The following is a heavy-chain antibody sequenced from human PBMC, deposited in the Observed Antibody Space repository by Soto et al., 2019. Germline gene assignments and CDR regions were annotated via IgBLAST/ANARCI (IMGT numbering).Heavy chain of an antibody. CDR3: ASSNIAAAGFYYYGMDV. CDR1: GGSISSYS. J-gene: IGHJ6*02. V-gene: IGHV4-59*01. Sequence: QVQLQESGPGLVKPSETLSLTCTVSGGSISSYSWSWIRQPPGKGLEWFGYIYYSGSTNNNPSLKSRVTISVDTSKNQFSLKLSSVTAADTAVYYCASSNIAAAGFYYYGMDVWGRGTTVTVSS. CDR2: IYYSGST. D-gene: IGHD6-13*01.